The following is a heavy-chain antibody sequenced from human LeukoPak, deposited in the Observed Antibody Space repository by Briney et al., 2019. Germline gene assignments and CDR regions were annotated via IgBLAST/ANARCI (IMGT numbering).Heavy chain of an antibody. CDR3: ARRAGAYSHPYDY. CDR2: IYTSGNT. V-gene: IGHV3-53*01. J-gene: IGHJ4*02. CDR1: GFTVSSNY. Sequence: GGSLRLSCAASGFTVSSNYMTWVRQAPGKGLEWVSVIYTSGNTYYADSVKGRFTISRDNSKNTLYLQMNSLRAEDTAVYYCARRAGAYSHPYDYWGQGTLVTVSS. D-gene: IGHD4/OR15-4a*01.